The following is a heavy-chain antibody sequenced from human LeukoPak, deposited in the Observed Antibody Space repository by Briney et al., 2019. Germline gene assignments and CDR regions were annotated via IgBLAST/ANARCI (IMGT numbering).Heavy chain of an antibody. D-gene: IGHD2-8*02. Sequence: SETLSLTCAVYGGSFSGYYWSWIRQPPGKGLEWIGEINHSGSTNYNPSLKSRVTISVDTSKNQFSLKLSSVTAADTAVYYCGGFKSSYWDFNKDVWGKGTTVTVSS. V-gene: IGHV4-34*01. J-gene: IGHJ6*03. CDR3: GGFKSSYWDFNKDV. CDR1: GGSFSGYY. CDR2: INHSGST.